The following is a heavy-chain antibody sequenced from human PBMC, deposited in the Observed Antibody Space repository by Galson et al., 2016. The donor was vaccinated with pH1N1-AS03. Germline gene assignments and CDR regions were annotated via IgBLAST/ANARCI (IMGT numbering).Heavy chain of an antibody. D-gene: IGHD3-10*01. J-gene: IGHJ4*02. CDR3: ARSGSGRFYEGDF. CDR2: IGTYT. V-gene: IGHV1-18*01. CDR1: GYTFTNYG. Sequence: KVSCKASGYTFTNYGISWVRQAPGQGLEYMGWIGTYTIYAQKLQGRVTMTTDTSTSTAYMELRSLRSDDTAVYYCARSGSGRFYEGDFWGQGTLVSVSS.